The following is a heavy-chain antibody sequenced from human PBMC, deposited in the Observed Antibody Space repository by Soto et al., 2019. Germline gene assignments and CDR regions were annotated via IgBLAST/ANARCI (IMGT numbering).Heavy chain of an antibody. Sequence: VGSLRLSCTASGFTFSNYAFTWVRQAPGKGLEWVSTVSVSGHDTYYADSVKGRFTISRDNSRDTLYLEMNSLRAEDTAVYYCAKFQVEGYHNYYGMDVWGQGTTVTV. V-gene: IGHV3-23*01. CDR1: GFTFSNYA. CDR2: VSVSGHDT. CDR3: AKFQVEGYHNYYGMDV. J-gene: IGHJ6*02.